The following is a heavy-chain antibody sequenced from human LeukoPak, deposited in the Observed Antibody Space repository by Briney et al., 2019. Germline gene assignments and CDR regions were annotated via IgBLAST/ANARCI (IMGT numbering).Heavy chain of an antibody. CDR1: GGTFSSYA. Sequence: SVKVSCKASGGTFSSYAISWVRQAPGQGLEWMGGIIPIFGTANYAQKFQGRVTITSDKSTSTAYMELSSLRSEDTAVYYCASGKVRVVPAATGAPFDYWGQGTLVTVSS. D-gene: IGHD2-2*01. CDR3: ASGKVRVVPAATGAPFDY. J-gene: IGHJ4*02. CDR2: IIPIFGTA. V-gene: IGHV1-69*06.